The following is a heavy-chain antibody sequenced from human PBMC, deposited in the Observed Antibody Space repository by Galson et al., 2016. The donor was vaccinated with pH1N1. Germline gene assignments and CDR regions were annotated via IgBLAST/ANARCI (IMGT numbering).Heavy chain of an antibody. Sequence: PALVKPTQTLTLTCNFSGFSVSSSGMGVGWIRQPPGKALEWLALIYWDDDERYSPSLKNRLTITKDTSKNQVVLTMTNMDPVDTATYFCAHREVMITNAFDIWGQGTMVTVSS. CDR2: IYWDDDE. CDR3: AHREVMITNAFDI. D-gene: IGHD3-16*01. CDR1: GFSVSSSGMG. V-gene: IGHV2-5*02. J-gene: IGHJ3*02.